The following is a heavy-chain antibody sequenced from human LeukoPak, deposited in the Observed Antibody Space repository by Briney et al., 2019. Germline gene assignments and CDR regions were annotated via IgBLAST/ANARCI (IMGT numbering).Heavy chain of an antibody. D-gene: IGHD3-22*01. Sequence: GASVKVSCKASGGTFSIYAISWVRQAPGQGLEWMGRIIPIFVIANYAQKFQGRVTITADKSTSTAYMELSSLRSEDTAVYYCAKSPYYYDSSGPYYYYYYGMDVWGQGTTVTVSS. CDR3: AKSPYYYDSSGPYYYYYYGMDV. CDR2: IIPIFVIA. CDR1: GGTFSIYA. V-gene: IGHV1-69*04. J-gene: IGHJ6*02.